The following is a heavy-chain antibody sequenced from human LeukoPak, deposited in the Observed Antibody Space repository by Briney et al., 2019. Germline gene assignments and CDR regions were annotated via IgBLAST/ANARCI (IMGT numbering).Heavy chain of an antibody. V-gene: IGHV1-8*01. D-gene: IGHD5-24*01. CDR1: GYTFTSYD. CDR3: ARGGRWLQFRNFDY. Sequence: ASVKVSCKASGYTFTSYDINWVRQATGQGLEWMGWMNPNSGNTGYAQKFQGRVTMTRNTSISTAYMELSSLRSEDTAVYYCARGGRWLQFRNFDYWGQGTLVTVSS. CDR2: MNPNSGNT. J-gene: IGHJ4*02.